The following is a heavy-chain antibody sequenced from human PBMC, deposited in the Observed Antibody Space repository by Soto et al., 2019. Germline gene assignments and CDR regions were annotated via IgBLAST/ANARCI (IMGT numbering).Heavy chain of an antibody. CDR3: ARSWNYYYYYGMDV. Sequence: EVQLVESGGGLVKPGGSLRLSCAASGFTCSSYSMNWVRQAPGKGLEWVSSISSSSSYIYYADSVKGRFTISRDNAKNSLYLQMNSLRAEDTAVYYCARSWNYYYYYGMDVCGQGTTVTVSS. CDR1: GFTCSSYS. D-gene: IGHD3-3*01. J-gene: IGHJ6*02. V-gene: IGHV3-21*01. CDR2: ISSSSSYI.